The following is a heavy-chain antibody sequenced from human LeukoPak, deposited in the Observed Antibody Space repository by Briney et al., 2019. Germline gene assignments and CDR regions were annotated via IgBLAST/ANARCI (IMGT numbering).Heavy chain of an antibody. CDR1: GYSFTSYW. J-gene: IGHJ4*02. V-gene: IGHV5-51*01. CDR2: IYPGRSDT. CDR3: ARVVGATLYFDY. D-gene: IGHD1-26*01. Sequence: GGALQISLQGSGYSFTSYWIGWGRPVPGKGLEWMGIIYPGRSDTRYSPSFQGQVTISADKSINTAYLKWSSLKASNTAMYYCARVVGATLYFDYWGQGTLVTVSS.